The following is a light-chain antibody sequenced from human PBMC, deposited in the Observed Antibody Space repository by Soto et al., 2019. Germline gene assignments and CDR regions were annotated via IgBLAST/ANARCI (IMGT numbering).Light chain of an antibody. CDR1: QSVTSSY. J-gene: IGKJ4*01. CDR3: QQYDDWLRLT. V-gene: IGKV3-20*01. Sequence: DIVFTHAPGTLSLSPGERVTLSCRASQSVTSSYIAWYQQKPGQAPRLLIFGASYRATGIPARFSGSGSGTEFNLTISSLQSEDFAVYFCQQYDDWLRLTFGGGTKVDIK. CDR2: GAS.